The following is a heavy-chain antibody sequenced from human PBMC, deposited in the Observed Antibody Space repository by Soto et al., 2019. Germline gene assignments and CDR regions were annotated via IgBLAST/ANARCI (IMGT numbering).Heavy chain of an antibody. CDR1: GGTFSSYA. CDR3: ARDLGPPEAIGRSGYYYYGMDV. CDR2: IIPIFGTA. D-gene: IGHD3-3*01. J-gene: IGHJ6*02. Sequence: SVKVSCKASGGTFSSYAIGWVRQAPGQGLEWMGGIIPIFGTANYAQKFQGRVTITADESTSTAYMELSSLRSEDTAVYYCARDLGPPEAIGRSGYYYYGMDVWGQGTTVTVSS. V-gene: IGHV1-69*13.